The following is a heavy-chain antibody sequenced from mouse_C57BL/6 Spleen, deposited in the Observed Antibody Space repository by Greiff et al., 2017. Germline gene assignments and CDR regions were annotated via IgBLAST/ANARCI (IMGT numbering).Heavy chain of an antibody. J-gene: IGHJ3*01. Sequence: EVKLMESGAELVRPGASVKLSCTASGFNIKDDYMHWVKQRPEQGLEWIGWIDPENGDTEYASKFQGKATITADTSSNTAYLQLSSLTSEDTAVYYCTMVTTRAWFAYWGQGTLVTVSA. CDR1: GFNIKDDY. CDR3: TMVTTRAWFAY. D-gene: IGHD2-2*01. CDR2: IDPENGDT. V-gene: IGHV14-4*01.